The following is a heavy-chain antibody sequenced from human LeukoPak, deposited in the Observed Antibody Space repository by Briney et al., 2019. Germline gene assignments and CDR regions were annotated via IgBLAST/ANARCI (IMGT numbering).Heavy chain of an antibody. CDR2: ISGSGGST. D-gene: IGHD3-10*01. J-gene: IGHJ6*03. CDR1: GFTFSSYA. CDR3: AKCGSGSYFYYYYYMDV. Sequence: PGGSLRLSCAASGFTFSSYAMSWVRQAPGEGLEWVSAISGSGGSTYYADSVKGRFTISRDNSKNTLYLQMNSLRAEDTAVYYCAKCGSGSYFYYYYYMDVWGKGTTVTVSS. V-gene: IGHV3-23*01.